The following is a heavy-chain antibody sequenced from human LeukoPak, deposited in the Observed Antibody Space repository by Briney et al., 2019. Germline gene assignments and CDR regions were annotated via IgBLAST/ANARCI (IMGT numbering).Heavy chain of an antibody. CDR2: IYTSGST. J-gene: IGHJ4*02. D-gene: IGHD6-13*01. CDR3: ARHWVAAAGYFDY. Sequence: SETLSLTCTVSGGSISSYYWSWIRQPPGEGLEWIGYIYTSGSTNYNPSLKSRVTISVDTSKNQFSLNLSSVTAADTAVYYCARHWVAAAGYFDYWGQGTLVIVSS. CDR1: GGSISSYY. V-gene: IGHV4-4*09.